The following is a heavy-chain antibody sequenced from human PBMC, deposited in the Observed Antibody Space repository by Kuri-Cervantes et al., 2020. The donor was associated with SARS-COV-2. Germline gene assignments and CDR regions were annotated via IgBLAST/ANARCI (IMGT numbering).Heavy chain of an antibody. V-gene: IGHV3-7*01. Sequence: GESLKISCAASGFTFSSYWMSWVRQAPGKGLEWVANIKQDGSEKYYVDSVKGRFTISRDNAKNSLYLQMNSLRAEGTAVYYCARDQSDSSGWYAEEDYYYYMDVWGKGTTVTVSS. CDR2: IKQDGSEK. CDR3: ARDQSDSSGWYAEEDYYYYMDV. J-gene: IGHJ6*03. D-gene: IGHD6-19*01. CDR1: GFTFSSYW.